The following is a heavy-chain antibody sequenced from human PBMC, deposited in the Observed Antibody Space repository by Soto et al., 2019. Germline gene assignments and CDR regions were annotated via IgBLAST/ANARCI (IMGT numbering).Heavy chain of an antibody. CDR1: GYTFTSYG. Sequence: ASVKLSCKASGYTFTSYGMSWVRQAPGQGLEWMGWISAYNGNTNYSQNFQGRVTITRDTSASTAYMELSSLRSEDTAVYYCAREYDSSGYFFGYWGQGTLVTVSS. CDR2: ISAYNGNT. J-gene: IGHJ4*02. CDR3: AREYDSSGYFFGY. D-gene: IGHD3-22*01. V-gene: IGHV1-18*01.